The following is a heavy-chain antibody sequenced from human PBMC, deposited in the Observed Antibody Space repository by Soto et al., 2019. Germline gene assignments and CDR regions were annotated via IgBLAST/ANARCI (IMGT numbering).Heavy chain of an antibody. Sequence: QVQLVQSGAEVKKPGSSVKVSCKASGGTFSSYAISWVRQAPGQGLEWMGGIIPIFGTANYAQKFQGRVTITADEYTSTAYMELSSLRSEDTAVYYCARSDLICGVVTLYYGMDVWGQGTTVTVSS. CDR2: IIPIFGTA. V-gene: IGHV1-69*01. CDR1: GGTFSSYA. CDR3: ARSDLICGVVTLYYGMDV. D-gene: IGHD3-3*01. J-gene: IGHJ6*02.